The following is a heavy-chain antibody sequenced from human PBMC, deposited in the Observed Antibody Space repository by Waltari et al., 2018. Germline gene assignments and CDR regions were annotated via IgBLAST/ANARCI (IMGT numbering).Heavy chain of an antibody. D-gene: IGHD1-20*01. CDR3: ASSPPVVYYNWFDP. V-gene: IGHV4-39*01. CDR2: IYYSGST. CDR1: GGSISSSSYY. J-gene: IGHJ5*02. Sequence: QLQLQESGPGLVKPSETLSLTCTVSGGSISSSSYYWGWIRQPPGKGREWIGSIYYSGSTYHHPSLKSRVTISVDTSKNQFSLKLGSVTAADTAVYYCASSPPVVYYNWFDPWGQGTLVTVSS.